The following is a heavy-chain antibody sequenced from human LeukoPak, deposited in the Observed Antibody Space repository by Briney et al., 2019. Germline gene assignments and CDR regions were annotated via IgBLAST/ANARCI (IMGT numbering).Heavy chain of an antibody. CDR2: INHSGST. CDR1: GGSFSGYY. J-gene: IGHJ4*02. Sequence: SESLSLTCAVYGGSFSGYYWSWIRQPPGKGLEWIGEINHSGSTNYNPSLKSRVTISVDTSKNQSSLKLSSVTAADTAVYYCARGMIGISTFRFDYWGQGTLVTVSS. D-gene: IGHD3-16*01. CDR3: ARGMIGISTFRFDY. V-gene: IGHV4-34*01.